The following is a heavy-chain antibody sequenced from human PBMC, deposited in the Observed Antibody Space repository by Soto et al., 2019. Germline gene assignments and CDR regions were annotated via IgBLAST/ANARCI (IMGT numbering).Heavy chain of an antibody. CDR3: TTDLNGGFDY. Sequence: ETLSLTCTVSGGSISSYYWSWVRQAPGKGLEWVGRIKSETDGETTDYVAPVKGRFTISRDDSKNTLYLQMNSLKIEDTAVYYCTTDLNGGFDYWGRGTLVTVSS. V-gene: IGHV3-15*01. J-gene: IGHJ4*02. CDR2: IKSETDGETT. CDR1: GGSISSYY. D-gene: IGHD2-8*01.